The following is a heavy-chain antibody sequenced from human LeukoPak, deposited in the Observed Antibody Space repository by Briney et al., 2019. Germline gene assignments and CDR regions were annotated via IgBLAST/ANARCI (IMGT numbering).Heavy chain of an antibody. J-gene: IGHJ4*02. CDR1: GFTFSSYG. Sequence: GGSLRLSCAASGFTFSSYGTHWVRQAPGKGLEWVAVIWYDGSNKYYADSVKVRFTISRDNSKNTLYLQMNSLRAEDTAVYYCAKDRAAGTYYFDYWGQGTLVTVSS. CDR3: AKDRAAGTYYFDY. V-gene: IGHV3-33*06. CDR2: IWYDGSNK. D-gene: IGHD6-13*01.